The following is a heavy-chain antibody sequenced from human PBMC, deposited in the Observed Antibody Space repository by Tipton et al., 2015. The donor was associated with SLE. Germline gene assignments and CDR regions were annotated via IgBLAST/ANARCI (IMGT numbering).Heavy chain of an antibody. D-gene: IGHD2-8*01. Sequence: TLSLTCTVSGYSISSGYYWGWIRQPPGKGLEWIGSIYHSGSTYYNPSLKSRVTISVDTSKNQFSLKLSSVTAADTAVYYCACMLDYWGQGTLVTVSS. CDR1: GYSISSGYY. V-gene: IGHV4-38-2*02. CDR2: IYHSGST. J-gene: IGHJ4*02. CDR3: ACMLDY.